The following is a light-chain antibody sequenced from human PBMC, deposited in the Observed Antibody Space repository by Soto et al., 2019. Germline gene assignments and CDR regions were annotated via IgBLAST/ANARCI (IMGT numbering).Light chain of an antibody. J-gene: IGLJ1*01. CDR1: NIGSDS. CDR3: QVWDGSSDHYV. V-gene: IGLV3-21*02. Sequence: SYELTQPPSVSVAPGQTARITCGGDNIGSDSVHWYQQKPGQAPLLVVYDDSDRPSGIPERFPGFSYGNTATLTISRVEAGDEADYYCQVWDGSSDHYVFGTGTKVTVL. CDR2: DDS.